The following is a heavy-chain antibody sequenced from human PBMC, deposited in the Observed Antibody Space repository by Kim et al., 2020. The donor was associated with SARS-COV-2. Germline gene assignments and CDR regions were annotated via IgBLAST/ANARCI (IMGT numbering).Heavy chain of an antibody. J-gene: IGHJ6*02. CDR1: GGTFSSYT. D-gene: IGHD3-16*02. Sequence: SVKVSCKASGGTFSSYTISWVRQAPGQGLEWMGRIIPILGIANYAQKFQGRVTITADKSTSTAYMELSSLRSEDTAVYYCARSSERLRLGELSLYRWGYYYYGMDVWGQGTTVTVSS. CDR3: ARSSERLRLGELSLYRWGYYYYGMDV. CDR2: IIPILGIA. V-gene: IGHV1-69*02.